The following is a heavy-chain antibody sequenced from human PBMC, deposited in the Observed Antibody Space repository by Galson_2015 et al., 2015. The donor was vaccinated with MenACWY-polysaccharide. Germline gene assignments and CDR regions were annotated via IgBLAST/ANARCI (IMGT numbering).Heavy chain of an antibody. V-gene: IGHV3-23*01. Sequence: SLRLSCAASGFAGSSRAMSWVRQAPGKEPEWIAAITNNAGKTYYAHSVMGRFTISRDSSSNTVSLQMNSLRVEDAALYFCAEDHASFGWPTFDSWGPGTLVTVSS. CDR3: AEDHASFGWPTFDS. CDR2: ITNNAGKT. CDR1: GFAGSSRA. J-gene: IGHJ4*02. D-gene: IGHD3-10*01.